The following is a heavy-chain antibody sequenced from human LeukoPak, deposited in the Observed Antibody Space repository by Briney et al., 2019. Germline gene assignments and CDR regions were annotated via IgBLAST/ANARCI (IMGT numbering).Heavy chain of an antibody. CDR1: GFTFDDYA. CDR3: AKDRGDYDILTGFDY. V-gene: IGHV3-43*02. Sequence: PGGSLRLSCAASGFTFDDYAMHWVRQAPGKGLEWVSLISGDDGSTYYADSVKGRFTISRDNSENSLYLQMNGLRTEDTALYYCAKDRGDYDILTGFDYWGQGTLVTVSS. J-gene: IGHJ4*02. CDR2: ISGDDGST. D-gene: IGHD3-9*01.